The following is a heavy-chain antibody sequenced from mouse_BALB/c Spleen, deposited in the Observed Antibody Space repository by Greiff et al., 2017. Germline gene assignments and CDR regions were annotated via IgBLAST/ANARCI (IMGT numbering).Heavy chain of an antibody. J-gene: IGHJ4*01. V-gene: IGHV1-20*02. D-gene: IGHD1-3*01. CDR3: ARGLKGAMDY. Sequence: EVQLQQSGPELVKPGASVKISCKASGYSFTGYFMHWVMQSHGKSLEWIGRINPYNGDTFYNQKFKGKATLTVDTSSSTAHMELRSLASEDSAVYYSARGLKGAMDYWGQGTSVTVSA. CDR2: INPYNGDT. CDR1: GYSFTGYF.